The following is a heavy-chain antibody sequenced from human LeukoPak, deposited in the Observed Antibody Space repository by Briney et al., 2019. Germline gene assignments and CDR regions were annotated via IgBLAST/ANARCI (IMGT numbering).Heavy chain of an antibody. V-gene: IGHV3-73*01. J-gene: IGHJ4*02. CDR1: GFTFSGSA. CDR3: TRLLDGGYPFDY. Sequence: PGGSLRLSCAASGFTFSGSAMHWVRQASGKGLEWVGRIRSKTNSYATSYAASVKGRFTISRDDSKNTAYLQMNSLKTEDTAVYYCTRLLDGGYPFDYWGQGTLVTVSS. D-gene: IGHD3-3*01. CDR2: IRSKTNSYAT.